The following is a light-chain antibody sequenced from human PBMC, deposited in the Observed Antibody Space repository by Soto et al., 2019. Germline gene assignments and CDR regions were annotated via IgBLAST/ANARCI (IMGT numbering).Light chain of an antibody. V-gene: IGKV1-5*01. CDR2: DAS. J-gene: IGKJ1*01. Sequence: DIQMTQSPSTLSASVGDRVTITCRASQSISSWLAWYQQKPGKAPKLLIYDASSLESGAPSRFSGSGSGTDFTPTFSRLQPEDVATCFCQKYNIAPSSAFGQGTKVEVK. CDR1: QSISSW. CDR3: QKYNIAPSSA.